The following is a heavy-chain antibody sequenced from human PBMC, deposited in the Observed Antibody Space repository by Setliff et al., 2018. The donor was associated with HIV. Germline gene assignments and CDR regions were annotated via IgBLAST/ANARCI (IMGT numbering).Heavy chain of an antibody. CDR3: ARGRYRSRWYASDHYYIDV. Sequence: SETLSLTCAVYGGSFNDYYWSWIRQPPGKGLEWIGEINHSGSTNYNPSLKSRVTISVDTSKNQFSLKLRSVTAADTALYYCARGRYRSRWYASDHYYIDVWGKGTTVTVSS. CDR1: GGSFNDYY. V-gene: IGHV4-34*01. CDR2: INHSGST. D-gene: IGHD6-13*01. J-gene: IGHJ6*03.